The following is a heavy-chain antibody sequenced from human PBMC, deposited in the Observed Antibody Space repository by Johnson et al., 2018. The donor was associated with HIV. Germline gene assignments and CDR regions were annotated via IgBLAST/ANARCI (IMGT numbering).Heavy chain of an antibody. CDR2: ISYDGSIK. J-gene: IGHJ3*02. V-gene: IGHV3-30*04. CDR1: GFTFNSYA. Sequence: VQLLESGGGVVQPGRSLRLSCGASGFTFNSYAIHWVRQAPGKGLEWVGVISYDGSIKYYADSVKGRFTISRDNSKNTLYLQMNSLRAEDTAVYYCATPQEGYSAFDIWGQGTMVTVSS. CDR3: ATPQEGYSAFDI. D-gene: IGHD2-15*01.